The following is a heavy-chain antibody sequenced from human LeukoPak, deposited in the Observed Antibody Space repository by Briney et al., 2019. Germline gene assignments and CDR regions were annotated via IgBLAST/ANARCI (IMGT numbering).Heavy chain of an antibody. Sequence: GGSLRLSCAASGFTFSTYWMHWVRQAPGKGLVWVSHINSDGSSTNYADSMKGRFTISRDNAKNTLYLQMNSLRAEDTAVYYCARDPYSSTSYWGQGTLVTVSS. CDR2: INSDGSST. D-gene: IGHD6-13*01. V-gene: IGHV3-74*01. J-gene: IGHJ4*02. CDR3: ARDPYSSTSY. CDR1: GFTFSTYW.